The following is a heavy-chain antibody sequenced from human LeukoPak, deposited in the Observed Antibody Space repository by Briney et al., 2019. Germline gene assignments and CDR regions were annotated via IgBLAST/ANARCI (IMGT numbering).Heavy chain of an antibody. Sequence: GGSPRLSCAASGFTVSSNYMSWVRQAPGKGLEWASVIYSGGSTYYADSVKGRFTISRDNSKNTLYLQMNSLRAEDTAVYYCARDADYGVYDYWGQGTLVTVSS. CDR3: ARDADYGVYDY. V-gene: IGHV3-53*01. J-gene: IGHJ4*02. CDR1: GFTVSSNY. CDR2: IYSGGST. D-gene: IGHD4-17*01.